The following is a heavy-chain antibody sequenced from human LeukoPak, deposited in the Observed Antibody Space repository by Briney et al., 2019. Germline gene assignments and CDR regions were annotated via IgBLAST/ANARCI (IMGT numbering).Heavy chain of an antibody. CDR3: AYGSENGYDDY. CDR2: IIPIFGTA. CDR1: GGTFSSYA. D-gene: IGHD2-15*01. Sequence: SVKVSCKASGGTFSSYAISWVRQAPGQGLGWMGRIIPIFGTANYAQKFQGRVTITTDESTSTAYMELSSLRSEDTAVYYCAYGSENGYDDYWGQGTLVTVSS. V-gene: IGHV1-69*05. J-gene: IGHJ4*02.